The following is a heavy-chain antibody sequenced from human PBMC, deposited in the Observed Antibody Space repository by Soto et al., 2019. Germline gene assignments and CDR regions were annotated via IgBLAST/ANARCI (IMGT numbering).Heavy chain of an antibody. Sequence: PGGSLRLSCAASGFTFSSYSMNWVRQAPGKGLEWVSYISSSSSTIYYADSVKGRFTISRDNAKNSLYLQMSSLRDEDTAVYYCARESPAFDIWGQGTMVTVSS. CDR3: ARESPAFDI. CDR2: ISSSSSTI. V-gene: IGHV3-48*02. CDR1: GFTFSSYS. J-gene: IGHJ3*02.